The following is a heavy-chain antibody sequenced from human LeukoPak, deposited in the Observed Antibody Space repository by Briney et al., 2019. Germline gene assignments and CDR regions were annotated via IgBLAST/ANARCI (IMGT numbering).Heavy chain of an antibody. CDR1: GGSFRGYY. V-gene: IGHV4-34*01. Sequence: WETLSLACAVYGGSFRGYYWGWVRQPPGKGLEWIGEMYLSGTTHSNPSVKRRVTISIDNSKNQCFSNLSAVTAADTAVYYCAGLVGRYISGLYYYYFDYWGGGSLVTVSS. CDR3: AGLVGRYISGLYYYYFDY. D-gene: IGHD1-26*01. CDR2: MYLSGTT. J-gene: IGHJ4*02.